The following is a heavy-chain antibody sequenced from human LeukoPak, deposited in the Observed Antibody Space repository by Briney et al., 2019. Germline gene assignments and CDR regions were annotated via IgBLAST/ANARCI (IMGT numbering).Heavy chain of an antibody. J-gene: IGHJ3*02. Sequence: SETLSLTCTVSGGSISNYYWSWIRQPPGKGLEWIGYIYYSGSTNYNPSLKSRVTISVDTSKNQFSLQLNSVTPEDTAVYYCARQGDDLRDAFDIWGQGTMVTVSS. CDR1: GGSISNYY. CDR2: IYYSGST. D-gene: IGHD5-12*01. V-gene: IGHV4-59*08. CDR3: ARQGDDLRDAFDI.